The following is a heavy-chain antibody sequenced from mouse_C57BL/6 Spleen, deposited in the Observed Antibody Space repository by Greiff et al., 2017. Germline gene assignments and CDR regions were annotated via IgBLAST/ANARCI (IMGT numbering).Heavy chain of an antibody. V-gene: IGHV1-82*01. CDR3: ARYYGYYFDY. D-gene: IGHD1-1*01. Sequence: QVHLQQSGPELVKPGASVKISCKASGYAFSSSWMNWVKQRPGKGLEWIGRIYPGDGDTNYNGKFKGKATLTADKSSSTAYMQLSSLTSEDSAVYFCARYYGYYFDYWGQGTTLTVSS. CDR2: IYPGDGDT. J-gene: IGHJ2*01. CDR1: GYAFSSSW.